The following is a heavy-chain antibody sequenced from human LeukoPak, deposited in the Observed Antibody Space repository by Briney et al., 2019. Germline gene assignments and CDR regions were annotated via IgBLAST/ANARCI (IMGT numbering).Heavy chain of an antibody. CDR2: IKHSGST. Sequence: SETPSLTCAVYGGSFSGYYWSWIRQPPGKGLEWIGEIKHSGSTNYNPSLKSRVTISVDTSKNQFSLKLSSVTAADTAVYYCATVGRGGNSYFQHWGQGTLVTVSS. J-gene: IGHJ1*01. CDR1: GGSFSGYY. V-gene: IGHV4-34*01. D-gene: IGHD4-23*01. CDR3: ATVGRGGNSYFQH.